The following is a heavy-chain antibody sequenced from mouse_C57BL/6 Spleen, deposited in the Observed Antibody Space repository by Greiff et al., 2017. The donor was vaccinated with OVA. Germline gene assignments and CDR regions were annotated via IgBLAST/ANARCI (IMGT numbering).Heavy chain of an antibody. CDR2: ISDGGSYT. CDR3: ARGYGSSYVWFAY. V-gene: IGHV5-4*03. D-gene: IGHD1-1*01. Sequence: EVKLVESGGGLVKPGGSLKLSCAASGFTFSSYAMSWVRQTPEKRLEWVATISDGGSYTYYPDNVKGRFTISRDNAKNNLYLQMSHLKSEDTAMYYCARGYGSSYVWFAYWGQGTLVTVSA. CDR1: GFTFSSYA. J-gene: IGHJ3*01.